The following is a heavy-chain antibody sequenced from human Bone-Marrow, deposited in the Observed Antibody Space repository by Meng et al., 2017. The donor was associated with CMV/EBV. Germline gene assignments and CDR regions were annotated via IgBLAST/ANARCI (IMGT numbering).Heavy chain of an antibody. CDR2: INPNSGGT. Sequence: ASVKVSCKASGYTFTGYYMHWVRQAPGQGLEWMGWINPNSGGTNYAQKFQGRVTMTRDTSISTAYMELSRLRSDDTAVYYCARESYSYSGSYEDWGQGTLVTASS. V-gene: IGHV1-2*02. J-gene: IGHJ4*02. CDR1: GYTFTGYY. D-gene: IGHD1-26*01. CDR3: ARESYSYSGSYED.